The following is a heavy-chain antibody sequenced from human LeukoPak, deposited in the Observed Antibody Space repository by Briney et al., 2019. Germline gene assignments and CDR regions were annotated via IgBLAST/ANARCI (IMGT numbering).Heavy chain of an antibody. Sequence: ASVKVSCKASGGTFSSYAISWVRQAPGQGREWMGGVIPIFGTANYAQKFQGRVTITADESTSTAYMELSSLRSEDTAVYYCATGLASMDNAFDIWGQGTMVTVSS. D-gene: IGHD2-2*03. CDR3: ATGLASMDNAFDI. CDR1: GGTFSSYA. J-gene: IGHJ3*02. CDR2: VIPIFGTA. V-gene: IGHV1-69*13.